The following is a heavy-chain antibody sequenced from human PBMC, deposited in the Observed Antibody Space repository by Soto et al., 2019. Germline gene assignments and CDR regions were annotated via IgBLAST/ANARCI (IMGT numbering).Heavy chain of an antibody. CDR3: AREWSTSGDLDY. CDR1: GFTFTSFS. Sequence: QVQLVESGGGVVQPGRSLKLSCAASGFTFTSFSMQWVRQAPGKGLEWVGVISYDGSIEYYADSVKGRFTISRDNSKNTLYLQMYSLRTEDTAVYFCAREWSTSGDLDYWGQGTLVTVSS. CDR2: ISYDGSIE. V-gene: IGHV3-30-3*01. J-gene: IGHJ4*02. D-gene: IGHD3-10*01.